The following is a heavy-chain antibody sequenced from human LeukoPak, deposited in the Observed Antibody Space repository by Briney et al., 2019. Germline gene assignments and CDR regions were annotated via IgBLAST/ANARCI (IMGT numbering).Heavy chain of an antibody. D-gene: IGHD1-1*01. Sequence: GGSLRLSCAASGFTFTTYWMHWVRQAPGKGLEWVAFIWSDGSNKYYADSVKGRFTISRDNSEDTLYLQMNSLRVEDTAVYYCARDPAGSGFAFDSWGQGALVTVSS. J-gene: IGHJ4*02. CDR3: ARDPAGSGFAFDS. V-gene: IGHV3-33*08. CDR2: IWSDGSNK. CDR1: GFTFTTYW.